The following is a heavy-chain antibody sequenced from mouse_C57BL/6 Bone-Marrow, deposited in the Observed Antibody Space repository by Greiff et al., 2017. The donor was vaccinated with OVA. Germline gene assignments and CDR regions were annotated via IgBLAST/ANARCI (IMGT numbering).Heavy chain of an antibody. Sequence: EVKLVESGGGLVKPGGSLKLSCAASGFTFSSYAMSWVRQTPEKRLEWVATISDGGSYTYYPDNVKGRFTISRDNAKNNLYLQMSHLKSEDTAMYYCARGVVEDAMDYWGQGTSVTVSS. CDR3: ARGVVEDAMDY. D-gene: IGHD1-1*01. V-gene: IGHV5-4*03. J-gene: IGHJ4*01. CDR1: GFTFSSYA. CDR2: ISDGGSYT.